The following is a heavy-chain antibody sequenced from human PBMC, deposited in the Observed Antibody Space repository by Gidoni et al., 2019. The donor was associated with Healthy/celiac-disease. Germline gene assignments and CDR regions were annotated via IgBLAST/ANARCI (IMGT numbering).Heavy chain of an antibody. CDR1: GFTFSSYA. CDR3: AKDPGTTDY. J-gene: IGHJ4*02. CDR2: SIGIGGST. Sequence: EVQLLESGAVVVQPGASLRIPCAEAGFTFSSYAMRWARQAPGEGLEWVTASIGIGGSTVYADSVKGRFTISRYNSKNTLNLQMNSLRSEDTAVYYWAKDPGTTDYWGQGTLVTVSS. D-gene: IGHD4-17*01. V-gene: IGHV3-23*01.